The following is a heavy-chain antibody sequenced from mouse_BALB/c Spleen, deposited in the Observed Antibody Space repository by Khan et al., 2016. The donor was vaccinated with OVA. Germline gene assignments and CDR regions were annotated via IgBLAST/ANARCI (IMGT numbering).Heavy chain of an antibody. CDR3: ARSLCYSYEYALDF. J-gene: IGHJ4*01. CDR2: ISSTGST. V-gene: IGHV3-2*02. CDR1: GYSITSDYA. Sequence: EVQLVESGPGLVKPSQSLSLTCTVTGYSITSDYAWNWIRQFPGNKLEWMGYISSTGSTSYNPSLKSRISITRDTSKNQFFLHLKSVTTEDTATYYCARSLCYSYEYALDFWGRGTSVTVSS. D-gene: IGHD2-12*01.